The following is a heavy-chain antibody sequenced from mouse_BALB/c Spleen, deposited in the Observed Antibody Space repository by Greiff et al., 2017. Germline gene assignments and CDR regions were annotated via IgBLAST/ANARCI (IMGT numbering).Heavy chain of an antibody. CDR1: GYTFTSYW. D-gene: IGHD2-4*01. J-gene: IGHJ2*01. V-gene: IGHV1-87*01. Sequence: VKLQESGAELARPGASVKLSCKASGYTFTSYWMQWVKQRPGQGLEWIGVIYPGDGDTRYTQKFKGKATLTADKSSSTAYMQLSSLASEDSAVYYGARPGDDDGYYFDYWGQGTTLTVSS. CDR2: IYPGDGDT. CDR3: ARPGDDDGYYFDY.